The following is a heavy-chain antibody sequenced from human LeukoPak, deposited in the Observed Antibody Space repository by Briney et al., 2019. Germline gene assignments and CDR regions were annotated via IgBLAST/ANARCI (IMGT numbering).Heavy chain of an antibody. Sequence: GSLRLSCAASGFTFSSYAMSWVRQAPGKGLEWVSAISGSGVSTYYADSVKGRFTISRDNSKNTLFLQMNSLRAEDTAVYYCAKDLEDSSGWYDYWGQGTLVTVSS. CDR1: GFTFSSYA. V-gene: IGHV3-23*01. CDR2: ISGSGVST. D-gene: IGHD6-19*01. CDR3: AKDLEDSSGWYDY. J-gene: IGHJ4*02.